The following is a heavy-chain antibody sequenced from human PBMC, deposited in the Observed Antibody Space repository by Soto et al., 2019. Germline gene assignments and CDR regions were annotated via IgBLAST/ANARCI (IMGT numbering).Heavy chain of an antibody. D-gene: IGHD3-3*01. V-gene: IGHV3-33*01. CDR2: IWYDGSNK. J-gene: IGHJ4*02. Sequence: PGGSLRLSCAASGFTFSSYGMHWVRQAPGKGLEWVAVIWYDGSNKYYADSVKGRFTISRDNSKNTLYLQMNSLRAEDTAVYYCARDAAYYDFWSGYIGDYWGQGTLVTVSS. CDR1: GFTFSSYG. CDR3: ARDAAYYDFWSGYIGDY.